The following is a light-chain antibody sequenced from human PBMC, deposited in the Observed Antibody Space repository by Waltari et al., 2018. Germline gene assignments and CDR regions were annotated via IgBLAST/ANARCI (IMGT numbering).Light chain of an antibody. Sequence: DIQITQSPSTLSASVGDRVTIPCRASQSISDWLAWYQQKPGKAPELLIYKTSTLESGVPSRFSGSGSGTEFTLTITSLQPDDFASYFCQHYNSYSPLTFGQGTKVETK. CDR1: QSISDW. V-gene: IGKV1-5*03. CDR3: QHYNSYSPLT. CDR2: KTS. J-gene: IGKJ1*01.